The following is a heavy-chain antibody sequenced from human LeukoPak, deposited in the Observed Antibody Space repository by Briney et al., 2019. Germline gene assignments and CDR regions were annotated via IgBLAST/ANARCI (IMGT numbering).Heavy chain of an antibody. CDR2: IKQDGTEI. V-gene: IGHV3-7*01. J-gene: IGHJ4*02. Sequence: GGSLRLSCAASGFTFSSHWMSWVRQAPGKGPEWVANIKQDGTEIYYMDSVKGRFTISRDNAKNSLYLQMNSLRAEDTAFYYCARALYSGYDRESEYWGQGTLVTVSS. CDR3: ARALYSGYDRESEY. D-gene: IGHD5-12*01. CDR1: GFTFSSHW.